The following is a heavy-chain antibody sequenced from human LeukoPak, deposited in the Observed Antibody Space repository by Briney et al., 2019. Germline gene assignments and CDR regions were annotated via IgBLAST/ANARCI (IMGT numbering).Heavy chain of an antibody. CDR1: GFTISSNY. Sequence: PGGSLRLSCVASGFTISSNYMSWVRRAPGKGLEWVSIIYSGGATFYADSVKGRFTISRENSKNTLWLQMNSLRAEDTAVYYCARLHYDVLTGPFDYWGQGTLVTVSS. V-gene: IGHV3-66*04. D-gene: IGHD3-9*01. J-gene: IGHJ4*02. CDR2: IYSGGAT. CDR3: ARLHYDVLTGPFDY.